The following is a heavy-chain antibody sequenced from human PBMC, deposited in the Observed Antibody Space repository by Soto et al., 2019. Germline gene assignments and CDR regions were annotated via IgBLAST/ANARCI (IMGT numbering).Heavy chain of an antibody. V-gene: IGHV3-33*01. CDR3: ARDLGHFHRSGSYFDY. CDR2: IWYDGSNK. CDR1: GFIFSSYG. Sequence: QVQLVESGGGVVQPGRSLRLSCEGSGFIFSSYGMHWVRQAPGKGLEWVAVIWYDGSNKYYADSVKGRFTISREDSKNTLYLQMNSLRAEDTAVYYCARDLGHFHRSGSYFDYWGQGTLVTVSS. D-gene: IGHD3-22*01. J-gene: IGHJ4*02.